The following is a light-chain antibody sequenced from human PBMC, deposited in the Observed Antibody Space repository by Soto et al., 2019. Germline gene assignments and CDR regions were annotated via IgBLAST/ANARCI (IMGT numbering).Light chain of an antibody. V-gene: IGKV3-11*01. CDR2: DSS. CDR3: QHRSNWRMYT. CDR1: QSVAGY. Sequence: ELVLTQSPATLSLSPGERATLSCRASQSVAGYLAWYRQKPGQGPRLLIYDSSNRAADTPARFTGSGSGTDFTITISSLEPEDFALYYCQHRSNWRMYTFGQGTKLEMK. J-gene: IGKJ2*01.